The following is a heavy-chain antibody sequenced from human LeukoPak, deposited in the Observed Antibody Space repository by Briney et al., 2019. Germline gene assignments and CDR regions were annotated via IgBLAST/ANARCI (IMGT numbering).Heavy chain of an antibody. J-gene: IGHJ4*02. D-gene: IGHD6-13*01. V-gene: IGHV4-31*03. CDR2: IYYSGST. CDR1: GGSISSVGYY. Sequence: PSETLSLTCTVSGGSISSVGYYWSSIRQHPGKGLEWIGYIYYSGSTYYNPSLKSRVTISVDTSKNQFSLKLSSVTAADTAVYYCARQTYSRSWPVFYFDYWGQGTLVTVSS. CDR3: ARQTYSRSWPVFYFDY.